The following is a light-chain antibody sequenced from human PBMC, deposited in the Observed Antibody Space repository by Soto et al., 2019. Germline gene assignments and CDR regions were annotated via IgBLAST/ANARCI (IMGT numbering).Light chain of an antibody. V-gene: IGKV3-11*01. Sequence: EIVLTQSPATLSLSPGERATLSCRASQSVSSYLAWYQQKPGQAPTLLIYDASNRATGIPARFSGSGSRTAFTLPISSLAPEDFAVYYCQQRSNWPPWTFGKGTKVEIK. CDR3: QQRSNWPPWT. J-gene: IGKJ1*01. CDR1: QSVSSY. CDR2: DAS.